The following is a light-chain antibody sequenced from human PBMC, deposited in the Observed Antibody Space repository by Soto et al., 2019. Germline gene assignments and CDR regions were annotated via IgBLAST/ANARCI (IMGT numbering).Light chain of an antibody. V-gene: IGKV1-8*01. CDR3: QQYYSYPRT. CDR1: QGISSY. CDR2: AAS. Sequence: AIRMTQSPSSFSASPGDRVTMTCRASQGISSYLAWYQQKPGKAPKLLIYAASTLQSGVPSRFSGSGSGTDFTLTISCLQSEDFATYYCQQYYSYPRTFGQGTKVDIK. J-gene: IGKJ1*01.